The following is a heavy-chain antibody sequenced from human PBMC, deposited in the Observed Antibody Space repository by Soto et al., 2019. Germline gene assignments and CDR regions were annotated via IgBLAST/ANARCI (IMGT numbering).Heavy chain of an antibody. CDR1: GGSLKSGGYY. D-gene: IGHD2-15*01. Sequence: SETLSLTCTVSGGSLKSGGYYWSWIRQHPGRGLEWIGYIYHSGSTYYNPSLKSRVTILVDRSKNQFSLKLSSVTAADTAVYYCARGEVVVLGYWGQGTLVTVYS. J-gene: IGHJ4*02. V-gene: IGHV4-30-2*01. CDR3: ARGEVVVLGY. CDR2: IYHSGST.